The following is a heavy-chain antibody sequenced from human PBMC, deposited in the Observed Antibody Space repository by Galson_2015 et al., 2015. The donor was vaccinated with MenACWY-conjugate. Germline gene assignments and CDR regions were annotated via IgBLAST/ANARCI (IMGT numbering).Heavy chain of an antibody. J-gene: IGHJ3*02. D-gene: IGHD3-22*01. CDR2: IDWRDNK. Sequence: PALVTPTQTLTLTCTFSGFSLSTYDMCIYWVRQPPGKAPEWLARIDWRDNKYYTTSLKTRLTISKDTSTNQVVLTMTNVDPVDTATYYCARMHIVLDATDAFDIWGQGTMVTVSS. CDR3: ARMHIVLDATDAFDI. V-gene: IGHV2-70*11. CDR1: GFSLSTYDMC.